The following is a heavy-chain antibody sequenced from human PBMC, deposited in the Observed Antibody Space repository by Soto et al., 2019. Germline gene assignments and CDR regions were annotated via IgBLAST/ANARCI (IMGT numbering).Heavy chain of an antibody. CDR3: ARGIFGSGTANDY. Sequence: EVQLVKSGGGLVQPGGSLRLSCAASGFTFTGSWMHWVRQAPGKGLVWVSRINGDGSGTSYADFVKGRFIISRDDAKNTLFLQMNGLRAEDTAVYYCARGIFGSGTANDYWGQGTLVTVSS. D-gene: IGHD3-10*01. CDR1: GFTFTGSW. J-gene: IGHJ4*02. CDR2: INGDGSGT. V-gene: IGHV3-74*01.